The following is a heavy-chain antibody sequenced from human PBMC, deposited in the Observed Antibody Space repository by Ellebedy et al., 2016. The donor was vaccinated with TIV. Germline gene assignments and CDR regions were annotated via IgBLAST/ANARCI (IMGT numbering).Heavy chain of an antibody. CDR1: GYTFTYPY. CDR3: PRLPGLGNGWYVYFYEMDV. D-gene: IGHD6-19*01. V-gene: IGHV1-45*02. J-gene: IGHJ6*02. Sequence: AASVKVSCKAPGYTFTYPYVRWVRQAPGQALEWMGWITPLNDNTKYTEKAQDRVTITRDSSLATGHVELSSLRFDVTARFYWPRLPGLGNGWYVYFYEMDVWGQGTAVTVS. CDR2: ITPLNDNT.